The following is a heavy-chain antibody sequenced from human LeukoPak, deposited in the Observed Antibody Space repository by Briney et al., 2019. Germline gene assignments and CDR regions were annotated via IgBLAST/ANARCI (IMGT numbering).Heavy chain of an antibody. CDR3: ARDYYGSGSYYNVTDY. J-gene: IGHJ4*02. Sequence: GGSLRLSCSGSGFTFSNFWMNWVRQAPGKGLEWVAIIKQDGAEKLYVDSVKGRFTISRDNAKNSLYLQMNSLRAEDTAVYYCARDYYGSGSYYNVTDYWGQGTLVTVSS. V-gene: IGHV3-7*01. CDR2: IKQDGAEK. CDR1: GFTFSNFW. D-gene: IGHD3-10*01.